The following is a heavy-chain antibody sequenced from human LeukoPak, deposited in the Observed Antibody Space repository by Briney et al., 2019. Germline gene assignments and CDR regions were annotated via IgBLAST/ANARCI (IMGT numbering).Heavy chain of an antibody. V-gene: IGHV3-11*01. D-gene: IGHD6-13*01. CDR2: ISSSGSTI. J-gene: IGHJ4*02. Sequence: PGGSLRLPCAASGFTFSDYYMSWIRQAPGKGLEWVSYISSSGSTIYYADSVKGRFTISRDNAKNSLYLQMNSLRAEDTAVYYCARHLVAAAGMDFDYWGQGTLVTVSS. CDR1: GFTFSDYY. CDR3: ARHLVAAAGMDFDY.